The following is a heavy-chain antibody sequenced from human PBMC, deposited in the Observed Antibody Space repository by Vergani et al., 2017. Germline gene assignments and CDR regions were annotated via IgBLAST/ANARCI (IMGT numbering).Heavy chain of an antibody. D-gene: IGHD2-2*01. Sequence: QVQLVQSGAEVKKPGASVKVSCKASGYTFTDYFMHWVRQAPGQGLEWMGWINPNSGGTNYAQKFQGRVTMTRDTSISTAYMELSNLRSDDTAVYYCARVGTSSNPDYFDYWVQGTLVTVSS. V-gene: IGHV1-2*02. CDR1: GYTFTDYF. CDR3: ARVGTSSNPDYFDY. CDR2: INPNSGGT. J-gene: IGHJ4*02.